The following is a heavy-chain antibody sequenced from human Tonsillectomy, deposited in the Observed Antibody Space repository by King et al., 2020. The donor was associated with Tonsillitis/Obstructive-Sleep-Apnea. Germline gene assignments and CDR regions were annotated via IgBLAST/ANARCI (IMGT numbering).Heavy chain of an antibody. V-gene: IGHV4-39*01. D-gene: IGHD6-13*01. Sequence: QVQLQESGPGLVKPSETLSLTCTVSGGSISSSSYYWGWIRQPPGKGLEWIGSIYYIGSTHYNPSLKSRVTISVDTSKNQSSLKLRPVTAAATAVYYCARHGIDSSSWYIDYWGQGTLVTVSS. CDR2: IYYIGST. CDR3: ARHGIDSSSWYIDY. CDR1: GGSISSSSYY. J-gene: IGHJ4*02.